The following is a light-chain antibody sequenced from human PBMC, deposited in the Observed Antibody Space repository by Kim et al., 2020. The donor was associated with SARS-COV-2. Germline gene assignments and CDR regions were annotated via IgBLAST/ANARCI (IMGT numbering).Light chain of an antibody. J-gene: IGLJ3*02. V-gene: IGLV6-57*01. CDR2: EDN. CDR3: QSYDGSRGV. Sequence: GKTVYICCTRSGGNIAVNYVQWYQQRPGSSPITVIYEDNQRPSWVPDRFSGSIDSSSNSASLNISGLKTEDEADYYCQSYDGSRGVFGGETQLTVL. CDR1: GGNIAVNY.